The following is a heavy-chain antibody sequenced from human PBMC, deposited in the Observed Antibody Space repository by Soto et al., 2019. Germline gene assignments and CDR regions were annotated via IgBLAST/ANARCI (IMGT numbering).Heavy chain of an antibody. Sequence: TSETLSLTCTVSGGSISSYYWSWIRQPPGKGLEWIGYIYYSGSTNYNPSLKSRVTISVDTSKNQFSLKLSSVTAADTAVYYCAREGIYDSSGYLDYWGQGTLVTVSS. D-gene: IGHD3-22*01. J-gene: IGHJ4*02. CDR3: AREGIYDSSGYLDY. CDR1: GGSISSYY. V-gene: IGHV4-59*01. CDR2: IYYSGST.